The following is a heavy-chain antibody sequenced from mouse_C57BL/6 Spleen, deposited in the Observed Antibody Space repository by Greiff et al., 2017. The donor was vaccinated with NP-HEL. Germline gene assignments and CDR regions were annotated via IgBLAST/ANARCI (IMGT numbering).Heavy chain of an antibody. CDR3: TTSPYGNYDYFDY. CDR2: IDPEDGDT. Sequence: EVQLQQSGAELVRPGASVKLSCTASGFNIKDYYMHWVKQRPEQGLEWIGRIDPEDGDTEYAPKFQGKATMTADTSSNTAYLQLSRLTSEDTAVYYCTTSPYGNYDYFDYWGQGTTLTVSS. V-gene: IGHV14-1*01. J-gene: IGHJ2*01. CDR1: GFNIKDYY. D-gene: IGHD2-1*01.